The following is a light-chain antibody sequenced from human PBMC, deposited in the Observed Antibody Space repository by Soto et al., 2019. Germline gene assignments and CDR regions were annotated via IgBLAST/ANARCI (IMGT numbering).Light chain of an antibody. CDR2: EVT. CDR3: SSYAGNNNYV. V-gene: IGLV2-8*01. Sequence: QSALTQPPSASGAPGQSVTFSCTGTSIDIGDYNYVSWYQQHPGKAPKLIIYEVTKRPSGVPDRFSGSKSGNTASLTVSALQADDEADYYCSSYAGNNNYVFGTGTKITV. CDR1: SIDIGDYNY. J-gene: IGLJ1*01.